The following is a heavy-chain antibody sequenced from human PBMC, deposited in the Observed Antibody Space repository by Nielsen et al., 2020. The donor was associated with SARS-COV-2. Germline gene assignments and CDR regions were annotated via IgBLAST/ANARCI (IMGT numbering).Heavy chain of an antibody. Sequence: GGSLRLSCAASGFTFSSYSMNWVRQAPGKGLEWVSSISSSSSYIYYADSVKGRFTISRDNAKNSLYLQMNSLRAEDTAVYYCARSLGVGATTCDYWGQGTLVTVSS. J-gene: IGHJ4*02. CDR3: ARSLGVGATTCDY. CDR1: GFTFSSYS. CDR2: ISSSSSYI. V-gene: IGHV3-21*01. D-gene: IGHD1-26*01.